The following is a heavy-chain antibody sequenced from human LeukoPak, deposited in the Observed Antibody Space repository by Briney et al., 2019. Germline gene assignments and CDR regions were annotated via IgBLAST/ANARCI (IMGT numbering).Heavy chain of an antibody. D-gene: IGHD3-22*01. CDR1: GFTFSSYW. V-gene: IGHV3-23*01. J-gene: IGHJ4*02. Sequence: PGGSLRLSCAASGFTFSSYWLHWVRQAPGKGLEWVSVISGIGGSTYYADSVKGRFTISRDNSKSTLYLRMNSLRAEDTAVYYCAKAGFGYYDSSGYYHYWGQGTLVTVSS. CDR2: ISGIGGST. CDR3: AKAGFGYYDSSGYYHY.